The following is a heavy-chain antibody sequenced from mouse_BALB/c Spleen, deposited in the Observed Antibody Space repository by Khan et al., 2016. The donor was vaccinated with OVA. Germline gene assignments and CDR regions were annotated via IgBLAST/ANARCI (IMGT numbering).Heavy chain of an antibody. V-gene: IGHV1-61*01. CDR3: AGGGYGTSFAF. J-gene: IGHJ3*01. Sequence: VQLQESGAELVRPGASVKLSCKASGYTFTSYWMNWVKQRPGQGLEWIGMIDPSDSKTHYNQLFKDKATLTVDKSSTTAYMQVSSLTSEDSAVYCCAGGGYGTSFAFWGQGTLVTVSA. D-gene: IGHD2-10*02. CDR1: GYTFTSYW. CDR2: IDPSDSKT.